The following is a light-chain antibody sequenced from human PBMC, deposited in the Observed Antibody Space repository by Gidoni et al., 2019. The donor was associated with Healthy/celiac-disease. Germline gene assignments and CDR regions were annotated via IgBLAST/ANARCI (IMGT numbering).Light chain of an antibody. CDR3: QQLNSYPLT. Sequence: DIQLTTPPSFLSASVVDRVTITCRASHGISSYLAWYQQKPGKAPKLLIYAASTLQSGVPSRFSGSGSGTEFTLTISSLQPEDFATYYCQQLNSYPLTFGGGTKVEIK. CDR1: HGISSY. CDR2: AAS. V-gene: IGKV1-9*01. J-gene: IGKJ4*01.